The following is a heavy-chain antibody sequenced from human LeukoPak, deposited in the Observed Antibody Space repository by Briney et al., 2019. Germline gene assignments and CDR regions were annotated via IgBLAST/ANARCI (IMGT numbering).Heavy chain of an antibody. CDR2: IYYSGST. CDR3: AMTPRPRNLFDP. CDR1: GYSISSGYY. D-gene: IGHD6-6*01. Sequence: SETLSLTCTVSGYSISSGYYWGWIRQPPGNGLEWIGYIYYSGSTNYKPSLKSRVTISVDTSKNQFSLKLSSVTAADTAVYFCAMTPRPRNLFDPWGQGTQVTVSS. V-gene: IGHV4-61*05. J-gene: IGHJ5*02.